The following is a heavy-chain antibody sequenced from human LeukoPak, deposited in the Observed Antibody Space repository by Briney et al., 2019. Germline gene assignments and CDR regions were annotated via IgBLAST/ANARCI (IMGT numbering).Heavy chain of an antibody. V-gene: IGHV1-2*02. D-gene: IGHD3-16*01. CDR1: GYTFTIYY. CDR2: INPNSGGT. Sequence: ASVTVSCKASGYTFTIYYIHWVRQAPGQGLEWMGWINPNSGGTKYAQKFQGRVTMTRDTSSSTDYMDLSRPRSDATAVYYCARGGRDPRDAFDIWGQGTMVTVSS. J-gene: IGHJ3*02. CDR3: ARGGRDPRDAFDI.